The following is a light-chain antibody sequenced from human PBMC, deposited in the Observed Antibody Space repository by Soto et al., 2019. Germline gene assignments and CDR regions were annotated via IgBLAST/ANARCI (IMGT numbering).Light chain of an antibody. V-gene: IGKV1D-13*01. CDR3: QQYVNLPYT. CDR2: DAS. CDR1: QGLSSA. J-gene: IGKJ2*01. Sequence: AIQLTQSPSSLSASVGDRVTITCRASQGLSSALAWYQQKPGKAPKLLIYDASSLESGVPSRFSGSGSGTDFTLTISSLQPEDFATYYCQQYVNLPYTFGQGTKLEIK.